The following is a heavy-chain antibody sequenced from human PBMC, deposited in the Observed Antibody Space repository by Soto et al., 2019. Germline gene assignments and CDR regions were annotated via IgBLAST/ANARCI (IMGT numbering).Heavy chain of an antibody. V-gene: IGHV4-31*03. J-gene: IGHJ5*02. CDR3: ARYRGVSNYDFWSGYHPGFDP. CDR1: GGSISSGGYY. D-gene: IGHD3-3*01. Sequence: NPSETLSLTCTVSGGSISSGGYYWSWIRQHPGKGLEWIGYIYYSGSTYYNPSLKSRVTISVDTSKNQFSLKLSSVTAADTAVYYCARYRGVSNYDFWSGYHPGFDPWGQGTLVTVSS. CDR2: IYYSGST.